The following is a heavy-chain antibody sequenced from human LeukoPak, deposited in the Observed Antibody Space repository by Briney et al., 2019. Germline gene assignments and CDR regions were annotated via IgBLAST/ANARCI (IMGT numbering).Heavy chain of an antibody. CDR2: ISAYNGNT. J-gene: IGHJ4*02. CDR1: GYTFTKYG. V-gene: IGHV1-18*01. CDR3: ARALQLERRGWYY. D-gene: IGHD1-1*01. Sequence: VASVKVSCKASGYTFTKYGITWVRQAPGQGLEWMGWISAYNGNTNYAQKPQGRVTMTTDTSTSTAYMELRSLRSDDTAVYYCARALQLERRGWYYWGQGTLVTVSS.